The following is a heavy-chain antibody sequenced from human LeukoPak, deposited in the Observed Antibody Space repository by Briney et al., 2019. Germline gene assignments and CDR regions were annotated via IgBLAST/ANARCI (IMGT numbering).Heavy chain of an antibody. Sequence: GGSLRLSCAAPGFTVSSNYMSWVRQAPGRGLEWVSVIYSGGSTYYADSVKGRFTISRDNSKNTLYLQMNSLRAEDTAVYYCASGIGWTFDYWGQGTLVTVSS. J-gene: IGHJ4*02. V-gene: IGHV3-53*01. CDR3: ASGIGWTFDY. CDR2: IYSGGST. D-gene: IGHD6-19*01. CDR1: GFTVSSNY.